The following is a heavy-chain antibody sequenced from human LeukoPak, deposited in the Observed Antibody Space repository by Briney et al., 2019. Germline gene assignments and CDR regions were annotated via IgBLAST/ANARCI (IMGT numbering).Heavy chain of an antibody. CDR1: GDSVSGNSAA. V-gene: IGHV6-1*01. J-gene: IGHJ3*01. CDR3: ASSTGATDAFDF. D-gene: IGHD7-27*01. Sequence: SQTLSLTCAISGDSVSGNSAAWSWLRQSPSRGLEWLGRTYYKSKWYNDYAVSVKSRISINSDTSKNQFSLQLKSVTPEDTAVYYCASSTGATDAFDFWGQGTMVTVSS. CDR2: TYYKSKWYN.